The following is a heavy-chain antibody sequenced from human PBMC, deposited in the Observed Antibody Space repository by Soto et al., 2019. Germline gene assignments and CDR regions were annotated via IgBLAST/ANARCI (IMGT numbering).Heavy chain of an antibody. Sequence: QVQLVESGGGEVQPGRSLTISCAASGFTFSTYGMHWVRQTPGKGLEWVAVISYYGTNKFYSDSVKGRFTISRDNFKNTLTLQMNSLRADDTAVYSCAKDLQSYGDYDYYCYGMDVWGLGTRVTVSS. CDR3: AKDLQSYGDYDYYCYGMDV. CDR1: GFTFSTYG. V-gene: IGHV3-30*18. CDR2: ISYYGTNK. J-gene: IGHJ6*02. D-gene: IGHD4-17*01.